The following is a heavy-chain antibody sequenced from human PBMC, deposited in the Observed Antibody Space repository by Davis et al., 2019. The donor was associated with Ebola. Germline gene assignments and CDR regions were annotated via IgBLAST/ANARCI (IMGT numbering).Heavy chain of an antibody. CDR3: ARSMYSSSWYPRGFDP. J-gene: IGHJ5*02. CDR1: GYSFTSYW. Sequence: EVSCKGSGYSFTSYWIGWVRQMPGKGLEWMGIIYPGDSDTRYSPSFQGQVTISADKSISTAYLQWSSLKASDTAMYYCARSMYSSSWYPRGFDPWGQGTLVTVSS. D-gene: IGHD6-13*01. CDR2: IYPGDSDT. V-gene: IGHV5-51*01.